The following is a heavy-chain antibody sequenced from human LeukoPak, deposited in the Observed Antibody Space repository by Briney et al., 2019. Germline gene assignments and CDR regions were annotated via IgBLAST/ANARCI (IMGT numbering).Heavy chain of an antibody. Sequence: ASGKVSCKASGYTFTSYGISWVRQAPGQGGEWRGWISAYNGKTNYAQKLQGRVTMTTDTSTSTAYMELRSLRSDDTAVYYCARATVLLWFGELSYDNWFDPWGQGTLVTVSS. CDR3: ARATVLLWFGELSYDNWFDP. CDR2: ISAYNGKT. J-gene: IGHJ5*02. D-gene: IGHD3-10*01. V-gene: IGHV1-18*01. CDR1: GYTFTSYG.